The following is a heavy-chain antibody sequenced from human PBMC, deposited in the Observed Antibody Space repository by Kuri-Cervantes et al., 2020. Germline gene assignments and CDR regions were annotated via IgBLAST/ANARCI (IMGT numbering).Heavy chain of an antibody. CDR3: ARDGYGSYYFDY. D-gene: IGHD3-10*01. CDR1: GFSLSTSGMR. V-gene: IGHV2-70*04. Sequence: SGPTLVKPTQTLTLTCTFSGFSLSTSGMRVSWIRQPPGKALEWLARIDWDDDKFYSTSLKTRLTISKDTSKNQVVLTMTNMDPVDTATYYCARDGYGSYYFDYWGQGTLVTVSS. CDR2: IDWDDDK. J-gene: IGHJ4*02.